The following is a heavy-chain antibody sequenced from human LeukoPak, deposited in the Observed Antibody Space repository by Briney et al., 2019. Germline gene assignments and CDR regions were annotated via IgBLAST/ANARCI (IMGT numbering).Heavy chain of an antibody. CDR3: ARGLWWSYFDY. Sequence: SETLSLTCTVSGGSISSYYWSWIRQPPVKGLEWIGYIYYSGSTNYNPSLRSRVIISADTSKNQFSLKLSSVTAADTAVYYCARGLWWSYFDYWGQGTLVTVSS. CDR1: GGSISSYY. CDR2: IYYSGST. D-gene: IGHD2-21*01. V-gene: IGHV4-59*01. J-gene: IGHJ4*02.